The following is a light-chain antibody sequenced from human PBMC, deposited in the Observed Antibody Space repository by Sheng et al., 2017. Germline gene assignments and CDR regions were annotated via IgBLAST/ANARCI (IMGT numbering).Light chain of an antibody. V-gene: IGKV1-NL1*01. CDR1: QHLNNF. CDR2: DAS. CDR3: QHYYNTPFT. Sequence: DIQMTQSPSSLSASVGDRVTIACRASQHLNNFLAWYQQKPGKAPKLLVYDASSLQSGVPSRFRGGGSGTDYTLTITSLQPEDFATYYCQHYYNTPFTFGGGTKGGDQT. J-gene: IGKJ4*01.